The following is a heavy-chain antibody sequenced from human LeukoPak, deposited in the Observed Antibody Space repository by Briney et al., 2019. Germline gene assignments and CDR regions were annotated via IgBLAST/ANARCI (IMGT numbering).Heavy chain of an antibody. CDR2: IIPFFGTA. Sequence: SVKVSCKASGGTFSSYAISWVRQAPGQGLEWMGGIIPFFGTANYAQKFQGRVTITADESTSTAYMELSSLRSEDTAVYYCARSIAAAGRGGTEYFQHWGQGTLVTVSS. V-gene: IGHV1-69*13. CDR1: GGTFSSYA. J-gene: IGHJ1*01. D-gene: IGHD6-13*01. CDR3: ARSIAAAGRGGTEYFQH.